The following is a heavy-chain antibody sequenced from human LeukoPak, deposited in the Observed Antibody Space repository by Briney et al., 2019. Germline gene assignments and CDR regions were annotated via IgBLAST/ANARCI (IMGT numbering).Heavy chain of an antibody. CDR2: ISYSGSA. CDR1: GGSISTYY. Sequence: PSETLSLTCTVSGGSISTYYWSWIRQPPGKGLEWIGYISYSGSANYNPSLKSRVTISVDTSKIQFSLKLSSVTAADTAVYYCARSYGSGNYFDYWGQGTLVTVSS. V-gene: IGHV4-59*01. CDR3: ARSYGSGNYFDY. J-gene: IGHJ4*02. D-gene: IGHD3-10*01.